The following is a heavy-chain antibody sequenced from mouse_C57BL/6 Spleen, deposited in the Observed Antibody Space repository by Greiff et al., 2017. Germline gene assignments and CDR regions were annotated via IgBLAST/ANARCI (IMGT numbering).Heavy chain of an antibody. Sequence: VQLQQSGAELVRPGTSVKVSCKASGYAFTNYLIEWVKQRPGQGLEWIGVINPGSGGTNYNEKFKGKATLTADKSSSTAYMQLSSLTSEDSAVYFCARFGYDGGQGTTLTVSS. CDR1: GYAFTNYL. CDR2: INPGSGGT. D-gene: IGHD1-2*01. V-gene: IGHV1-54*01. CDR3: ARFGYD. J-gene: IGHJ2*01.